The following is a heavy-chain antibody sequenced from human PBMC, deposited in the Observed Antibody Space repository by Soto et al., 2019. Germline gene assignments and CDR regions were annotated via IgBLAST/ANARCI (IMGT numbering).Heavy chain of an antibody. CDR1: GFTFSSYA. Sequence: QVQLVESGGGVVQPGRSLRLSCVPSGFTFSSYAMHWVRQAPGKGLEWVAIISYDGTNKYYADSVRGRFTISRDNSKNTLYLQMNSLRVEDTALYYCVKDRGRYCSGGTCYLFDSLGQGALVTVSS. D-gene: IGHD2-15*01. J-gene: IGHJ4*02. V-gene: IGHV3-30*04. CDR3: VKDRGRYCSGGTCYLFDS. CDR2: ISYDGTNK.